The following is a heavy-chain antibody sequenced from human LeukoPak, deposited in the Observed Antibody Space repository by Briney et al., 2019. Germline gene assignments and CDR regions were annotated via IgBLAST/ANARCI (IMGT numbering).Heavy chain of an antibody. Sequence: ASVKVSCKASGGTFSSYAISWVRQAPGQGLEWMGWIAAYNGNTNYAQNLQDRLTMTTDTSASTAYMELSSLRSEDTAVYYCARSDIYYDYVWGSYLHYFDYWGQGTLVTVSS. CDR3: ARSDIYYDYVWGSYLHYFDY. D-gene: IGHD3-16*02. V-gene: IGHV1-18*01. CDR1: GGTFSSYA. J-gene: IGHJ4*02. CDR2: IAAYNGNT.